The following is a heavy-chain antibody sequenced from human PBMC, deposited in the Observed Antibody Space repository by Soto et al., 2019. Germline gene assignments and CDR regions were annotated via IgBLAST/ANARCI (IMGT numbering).Heavy chain of an antibody. D-gene: IGHD2-2*01. J-gene: IGHJ6*02. Sequence: SETLSLTCAVSGVSLTSGNWWTWVRPSPQRGLEYSGEIFHDVTANYYPSFERRVAMSVDTARNQFSLKLTSVTAADTAVYYCAREGVPAFYGMDVWGQGTTVTVSS. V-gene: IGHV4-4*02. CDR3: AREGVPAFYGMDV. CDR2: IFHDVTA. CDR1: GVSLTSGNW.